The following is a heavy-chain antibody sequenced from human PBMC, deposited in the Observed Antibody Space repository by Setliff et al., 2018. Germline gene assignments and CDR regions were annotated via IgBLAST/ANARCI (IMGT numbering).Heavy chain of an antibody. CDR1: GASINSHY. V-gene: IGHV4-4*09. J-gene: IGHJ6*03. Sequence: SETLSLTCTVSGASINSHYWSWIRQPPGKGLEWIGYIYHSGGTNYNPSLKSRVTISVDTSKNQFSLKLGSVTAADTAVYYCARMSGFLYMDVWGKGTTVTVSS. D-gene: IGHD3-3*01. CDR2: IYHSGGT. CDR3: ARMSGFLYMDV.